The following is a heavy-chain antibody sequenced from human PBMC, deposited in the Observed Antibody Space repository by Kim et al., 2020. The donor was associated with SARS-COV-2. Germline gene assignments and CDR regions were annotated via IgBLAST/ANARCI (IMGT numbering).Heavy chain of an antibody. CDR2: IYYSGST. D-gene: IGHD2-2*01. CDR1: GGSISSYY. J-gene: IGHJ6*02. CDR3: ARSSPDSDIVVVPAAMSHYYYYGMDV. V-gene: IGHV4-59*01. Sequence: LETLSLTCTVSGGSISSYYWSWIRQPPGKGLEWIGYIYYSGSTNYNPSLKSRVTISVDTSKNQFSLKLSSVTAADTAVYYCARSSPDSDIVVVPAAMSHYYYYGMDVWGQGTTVTVSS.